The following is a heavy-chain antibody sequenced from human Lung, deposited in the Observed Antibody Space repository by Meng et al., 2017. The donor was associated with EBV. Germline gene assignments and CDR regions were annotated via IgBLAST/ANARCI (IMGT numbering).Heavy chain of an antibody. J-gene: IGHJ4*02. CDR1: GYSFTNHA. V-gene: IGHV7-4-1*02. D-gene: IGHD1-26*01. CDR3: ARVVVGGFDF. Sequence: QVQLVESGFEVKEPGASVKVSCTASGYSFTNHALNWGPQAPGQGLKWMGWIDTNTGNPTYAQGFTGRFVFSLDTSVSTTYLQLSSLKAEDTAVYYCARVVVGGFDFWGQGTLVTVSS. CDR2: IDTNTGNP.